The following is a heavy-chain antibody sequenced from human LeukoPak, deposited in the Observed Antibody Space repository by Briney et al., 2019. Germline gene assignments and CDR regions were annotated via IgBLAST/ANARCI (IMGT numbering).Heavy chain of an antibody. J-gene: IGHJ4*02. Sequence: PGGSLRLSCAASGFTFSSSAMSWVRQVPGKGLEWVSGISASGGSASYADSVRGRFTISRDNSKNTLYVQMNSLRAEDTAVYYCAKDQGAYDFWSGYPIDYWGQGTLVTVSS. D-gene: IGHD3-3*01. CDR1: GFTFSSSA. CDR2: ISASGGSA. V-gene: IGHV3-23*01. CDR3: AKDQGAYDFWSGYPIDY.